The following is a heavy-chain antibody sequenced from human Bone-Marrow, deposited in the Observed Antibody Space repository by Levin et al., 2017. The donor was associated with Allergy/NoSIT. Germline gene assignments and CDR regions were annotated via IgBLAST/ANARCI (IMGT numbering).Heavy chain of an antibody. CDR2: VYPDDSDT. D-gene: IGHD2/OR15-2a*01. J-gene: IGHJ4*02. V-gene: IGHV5-51*01. CDR3: ARLFVIPDVLYYFDY. Sequence: VASVKVSCKASGYRFTKYWIGWVRQTPGKGLEWLGIVYPDDSDTRYSPSFQGQFTMSVDKSIDTAYLQWSSLGASDTAMYYCARLFVIPDVLYYFDYWGQGALVTVSS. CDR1: GYRFTKYW.